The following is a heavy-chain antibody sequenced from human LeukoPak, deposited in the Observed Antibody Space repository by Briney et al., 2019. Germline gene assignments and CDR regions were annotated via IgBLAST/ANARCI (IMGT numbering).Heavy chain of an antibody. Sequence: ASVKVSCKASGYTFTSYAMNWLRQAPGQGLEWMGWINTNTGNPTYAQGFTGRFVFSLDTSVSTAYLQISSLKAEDTAVYYCVLAYYYGSGSLMDVWGQGTTVTVSS. CDR2: INTNTGNP. D-gene: IGHD3-10*01. CDR3: VLAYYYGSGSLMDV. J-gene: IGHJ6*02. CDR1: GYTFTSYA. V-gene: IGHV7-4-1*02.